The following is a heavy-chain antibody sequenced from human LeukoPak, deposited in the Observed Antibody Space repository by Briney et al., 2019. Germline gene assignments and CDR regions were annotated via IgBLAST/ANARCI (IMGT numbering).Heavy chain of an antibody. CDR1: GFTFGSYA. D-gene: IGHD2-8*01. J-gene: IGHJ4*02. CDR2: ISGSGGTT. Sequence: GGSLSLSCAASGFTFGSYAMSWVRQAPGKGLEWVSIISGSGGTTYYADSVKGRFTISRDNSRKTLYLQMNSLRAEDTATYYCAHDSWSTYGPRLDHWGQGTLVTVSS. V-gene: IGHV3-23*01. CDR3: AHDSWSTYGPRLDH.